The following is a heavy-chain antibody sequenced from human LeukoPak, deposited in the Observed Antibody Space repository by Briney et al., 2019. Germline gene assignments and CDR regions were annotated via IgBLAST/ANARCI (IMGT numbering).Heavy chain of an antibody. Sequence: PGGSLRLSCAASGFTFSSYAMSWVRQAQGKGLEWVSDISGSGGSTYYADSVKGRFTISRDNSKNTLYLQMNSLRAEDTAVYYCAKRWTSYYDSSGYYPIWFDPWGQGTLVTVSS. CDR3: AKRWTSYYDSSGYYPIWFDP. CDR2: ISGSGGST. CDR1: GFTFSSYA. V-gene: IGHV3-23*01. D-gene: IGHD3-22*01. J-gene: IGHJ5*02.